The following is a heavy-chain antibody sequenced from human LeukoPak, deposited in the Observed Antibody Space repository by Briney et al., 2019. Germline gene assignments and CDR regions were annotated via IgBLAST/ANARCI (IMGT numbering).Heavy chain of an antibody. D-gene: IGHD6-13*01. V-gene: IGHV3-21*06. J-gene: IGHJ4*02. Sequence: PGGSLRLSCGASGFNFNTYSMTWVRQAPGKGLEWVPSISSTGTFLYYADSVKGRFTVSRDNADHTVFLQLTSLRAEDTAVYYCTRGGYSSSWYPPFEYWGQGTQVTVSS. CDR1: GFNFNTYS. CDR2: ISSTGTFL. CDR3: TRGGYSSSWYPPFEY.